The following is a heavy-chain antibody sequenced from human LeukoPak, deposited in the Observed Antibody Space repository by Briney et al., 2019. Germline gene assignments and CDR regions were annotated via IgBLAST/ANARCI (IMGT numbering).Heavy chain of an antibody. J-gene: IGHJ4*02. D-gene: IGHD1-7*01. Sequence: GGSLRLSCAASGFTFSSYGMHRVRQAPGKGLEWVAFIRYDGSNKYYADSVKGRFTISRDNSKNTLYLQMNSLRAEDTAVYYCAKDLGNWNSEYYFDYWGQGTLVTVSS. CDR1: GFTFSSYG. CDR3: AKDLGNWNSEYYFDY. CDR2: IRYDGSNK. V-gene: IGHV3-30*02.